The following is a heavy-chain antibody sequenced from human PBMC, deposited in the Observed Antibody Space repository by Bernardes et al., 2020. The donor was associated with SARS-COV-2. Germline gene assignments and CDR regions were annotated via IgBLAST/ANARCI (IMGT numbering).Heavy chain of an antibody. J-gene: IGHJ6*03. CDR1: GGSISSYY. V-gene: IGHV4-59*08. CDR3: ARQGSYYDFWSGYSNYYYYMDV. CDR2: IYYSGST. Sequence: SETLSLTCTVSGGSISSYYWSWIRQPPGKGLEWIGYIYYSGSTNYNPSLKSRVTISVDTSKNQFSLKLSSVTAADTAVYYCARQGSYYDFWSGYSNYYYYMDVWGKGTTVTVSS. D-gene: IGHD3-3*01.